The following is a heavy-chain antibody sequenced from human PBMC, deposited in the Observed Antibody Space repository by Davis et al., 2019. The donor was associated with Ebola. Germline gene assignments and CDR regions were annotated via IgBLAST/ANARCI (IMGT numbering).Heavy chain of an antibody. CDR1: GNSVSRKSGA. CDR2: TYYRSKWYN. CDR3: AREGVAAVGTPFDY. V-gene: IGHV6-1*01. J-gene: IGHJ4*02. Sequence: SQTLSLTCAISGNSVSRKSGAWSWIRQSPSRGLEWLGRTYYRSKWYNDYAVAVQSRIIINADTSKNQFSLQLNSVTPEDTAVYYCAREGVAAVGTPFDYWGQGTPVTVSS. D-gene: IGHD6-13*01.